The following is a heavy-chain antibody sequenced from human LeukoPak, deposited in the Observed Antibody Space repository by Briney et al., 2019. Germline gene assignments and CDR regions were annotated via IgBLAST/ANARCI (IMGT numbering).Heavy chain of an antibody. Sequence: PSETLSLTCAVYGGSFSGYYWSWIRQPPGKGLEWIGEINHSGSTNYNPSLKSRVTISVDTPKNQFSLKLSSVTAADTAVYYCARVYYSNSYDYWYFDLWGRGTLVTVSS. CDR2: INHSGST. J-gene: IGHJ2*01. D-gene: IGHD6-13*01. V-gene: IGHV4-34*01. CDR1: GGSFSGYY. CDR3: ARVYYSNSYDYWYFDL.